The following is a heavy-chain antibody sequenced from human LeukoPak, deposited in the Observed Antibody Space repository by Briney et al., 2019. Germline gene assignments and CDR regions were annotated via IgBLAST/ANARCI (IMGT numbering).Heavy chain of an antibody. Sequence: GGSLRLSCAASGFTVSRNYMSWVRQAPGKGLEWVSVIYSGGSTYYADSVKGRFTISRDNSKNTLYLQMNSLRAEDTAVYYCARDVGIAADDYYYYGMDVWGQGTTVTVSS. V-gene: IGHV3-66*01. J-gene: IGHJ6*02. D-gene: IGHD6-13*01. CDR2: IYSGGST. CDR3: ARDVGIAADDYYYYGMDV. CDR1: GFTVSRNY.